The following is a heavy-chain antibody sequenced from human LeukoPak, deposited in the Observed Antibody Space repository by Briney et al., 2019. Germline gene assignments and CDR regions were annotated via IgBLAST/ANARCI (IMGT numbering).Heavy chain of an antibody. CDR1: GGSITNSDYY. Sequence: SQTLSLTCIVSGGSITNSDYYWGWIRQPPGKGLEWIGSIYYNGNTYYNPSLKSRVTISVDTSKNQYSLKLTSATAADTAVYYCARGGDSGSFAATSRCWFDPWGRGTLVTVSS. CDR3: ARGGDSGSFAATSRCWFDP. J-gene: IGHJ5*02. V-gene: IGHV4-39*07. CDR2: IYYNGNT. D-gene: IGHD1-26*01.